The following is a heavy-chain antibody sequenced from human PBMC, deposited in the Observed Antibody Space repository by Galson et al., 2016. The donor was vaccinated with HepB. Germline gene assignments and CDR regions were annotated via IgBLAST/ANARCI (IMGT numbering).Heavy chain of an antibody. CDR3: TRRADTAMDY. V-gene: IGHV3-73*01. CDR2: IRSKAKNYAT. CDR1: GLNFNDSA. D-gene: IGHD5-18*01. Sequence: SLRLSCAASGLNFNDSAIHWVRQASGKGLEWLGHIRSKAKNYATAYTASLKGRFTISRDDSKNTAFLHMNSLKIDDTALYYCTRRADTAMDYWGQGTPVTVSS. J-gene: IGHJ4*02.